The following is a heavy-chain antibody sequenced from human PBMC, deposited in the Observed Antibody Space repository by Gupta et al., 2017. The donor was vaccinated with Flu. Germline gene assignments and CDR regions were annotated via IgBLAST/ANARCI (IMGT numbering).Heavy chain of an antibody. CDR2: SKNRATSYTT. V-gene: IGHV3-72*01. D-gene: IGHD3-22*01. Sequence: EVQLVESGGGLVQPGGSLRLSCVVSGFTPSDHHLDWVRQAPGKGLEWIGRSKNRATSYTTVYAASVEGRFTFSRDDSKNSVNLQMNSLKTEDTAVYYCTRLNFYDGSGYYNDFWGQGTLVAVSS. CDR1: GFTPSDHH. CDR3: TRLNFYDGSGYYNDF. J-gene: IGHJ4*02.